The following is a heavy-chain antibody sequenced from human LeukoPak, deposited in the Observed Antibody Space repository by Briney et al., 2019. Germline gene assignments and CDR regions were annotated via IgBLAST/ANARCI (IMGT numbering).Heavy chain of an antibody. Sequence: GGSLRLSCVASGFTFSSDWMTWGREAPGKGLGWLANIKEHQRLHYYLESLRHRLTISREKPQTSAYLQQSSLRRDDTAVYYCARDVWSLVAVSDYRLQATLVTLRS. CDR3: ARDVWSLVAVSDY. V-gene: IGHV3-7*01. D-gene: IGHD5-12*01. CDR1: GFTFSSDW. CDR2: IKEHQRLH. J-gene: IGHJ4*02.